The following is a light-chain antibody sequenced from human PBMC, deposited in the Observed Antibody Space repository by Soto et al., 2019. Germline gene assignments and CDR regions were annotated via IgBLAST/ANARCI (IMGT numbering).Light chain of an antibody. CDR3: QQRSKWPLT. J-gene: IGKJ4*01. V-gene: IGKV3-11*01. Sequence: EIVLTQSSATLSLSPGERATLSYRASQSVTSNALAWYQQKPGQAPRLLIYGVSSRAAGIPDRFSGSGSGTDFTLTISSLEPEDFAVYYCQQRSKWPLTFGGGTKVEIK. CDR1: QSVTSN. CDR2: GVS.